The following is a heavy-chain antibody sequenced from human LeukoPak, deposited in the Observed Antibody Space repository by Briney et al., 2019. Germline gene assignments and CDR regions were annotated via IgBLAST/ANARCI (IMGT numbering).Heavy chain of an antibody. Sequence: SETLSLTCTVSGGSISSYYWSWIRQPPGKGLEWIGYIYYSGSTNYNPSLKSRVTISVDTSKNQFSLKLSSVTAADTAVYYCARACSSTSCRRGAFDIWGQGTMVTVPS. D-gene: IGHD2-2*01. CDR1: GGSISSYY. V-gene: IGHV4-59*01. CDR3: ARACSSTSCRRGAFDI. J-gene: IGHJ3*02. CDR2: IYYSGST.